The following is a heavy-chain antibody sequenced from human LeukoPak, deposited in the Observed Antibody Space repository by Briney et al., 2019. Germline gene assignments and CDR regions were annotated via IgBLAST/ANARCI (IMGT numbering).Heavy chain of an antibody. D-gene: IGHD6-19*01. CDR2: MYSSGST. V-gene: IGHV4-59*01. CDR1: GGSMSSYY. CDR3: ARGGIPVAGKVFDY. Sequence: PSETLSLTCTVSGGSMSSYYWSWIRQPPGKGLEWIGYMYSSGSTNYNPSLKSRVTISLDTSKNQFSLKLSSVTAADTAVYYCARGGIPVAGKVFDYWGQGTLVTVSS. J-gene: IGHJ4*02.